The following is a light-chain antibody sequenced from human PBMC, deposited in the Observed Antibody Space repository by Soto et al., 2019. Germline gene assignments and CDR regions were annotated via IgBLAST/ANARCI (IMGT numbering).Light chain of an antibody. J-gene: IGLJ2*01. CDR2: STN. CDR1: SGSVSTSYY. V-gene: IGLV8-61*01. CDR3: VLYMGSGLMV. Sequence: QTVVTQEPSFSVSPGGTVTLTCGLSSGSVSTSYYPSWYQQTPGQAPRTLIYSTNTRSSGVPDRFSGSILGNKAALTITGAQADDESDYYCVLYMGSGLMVFGGGTKLTVL.